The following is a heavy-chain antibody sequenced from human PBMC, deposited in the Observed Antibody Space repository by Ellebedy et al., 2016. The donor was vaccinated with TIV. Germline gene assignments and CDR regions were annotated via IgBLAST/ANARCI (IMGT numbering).Heavy chain of an antibody. J-gene: IGHJ4*01. CDR3: ARGYDKTGFYDCPYDH. D-gene: IGHD2-21*02. Sequence: MPSETLSLTCSVSGGSIGRYFWTWIRQSPEKGLEWIGYVFSSGYTNYNPSLESRVTISIDTPKGQFSLWLTSVTAADTALYYCARGYDKTGFYDCPYDHWGHGTLVTVSS. CDR2: VFSSGYT. CDR1: GGSIGRYF. V-gene: IGHV4-59*01.